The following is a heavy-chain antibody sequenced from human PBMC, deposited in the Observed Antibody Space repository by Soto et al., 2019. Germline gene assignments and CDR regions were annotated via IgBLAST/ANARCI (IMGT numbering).Heavy chain of an antibody. D-gene: IGHD2-21*01. V-gene: IGHV3-9*01. CDR1: GSTFHDYA. J-gene: IGHJ1*01. CDR3: GADLRPGGLDS. Sequence: EVQLVESGGGLVQPGKSLTLSCVASGSTFHDYAVHWVRQTPGKGLEWVSGIFWENGGVGYADSVKGRFTISRDKTKNSLNLQMNSLRPEDTALYYCGADLRPGGLDSWGPGTLVVVSS. CDR2: IFWENGGV.